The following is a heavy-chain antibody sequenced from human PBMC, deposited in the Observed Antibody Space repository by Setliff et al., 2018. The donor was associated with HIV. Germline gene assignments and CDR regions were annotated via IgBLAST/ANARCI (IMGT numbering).Heavy chain of an antibody. J-gene: IGHJ4*02. V-gene: IGHV1-8*02. Sequence: ASVKVSCKASGYTFTNYDINWVRQATGQGLEWMGRMNPNSGNTEYAQQFQGRVAISAETSKNQYSLNLRSVTASDTAVYYCARDSGWWQIDYWGQGTLVTVSS. CDR3: ARDSGWWQIDY. CDR2: MNPNSGNT. CDR1: GYTFTNYD. D-gene: IGHD6-19*01.